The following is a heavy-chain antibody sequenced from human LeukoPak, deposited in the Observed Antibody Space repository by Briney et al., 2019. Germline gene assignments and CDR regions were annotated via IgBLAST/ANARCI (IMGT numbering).Heavy chain of an antibody. V-gene: IGHV3-30*18. CDR3: AKPPYYYDSSGYLHY. Sequence: GRSLRLSCAASGFTFSSYGMHWVRQAPGKGLEWVSVISYDGSNKYYADSVKGRFTISRDNSKNTLYLQMNSLRAEDTAVYYCAKPPYYYDSSGYLHYWGQGTLVTVSS. CDR2: ISYDGSNK. CDR1: GFTFSSYG. D-gene: IGHD3-22*01. J-gene: IGHJ4*02.